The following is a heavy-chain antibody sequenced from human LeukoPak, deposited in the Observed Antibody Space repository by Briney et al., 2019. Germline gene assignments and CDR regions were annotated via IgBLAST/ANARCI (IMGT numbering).Heavy chain of an antibody. CDR1: GGSFSGYY. CDR2: INHSGST. J-gene: IGHJ4*02. V-gene: IGHV4-34*01. D-gene: IGHD6-25*01. CDR3: ARGQRV. Sequence: SETLSLTCAVYGGSFSGYYWSWIPQPPGKGLVWIGEINHSGSTNYNPSLKSRVTISVDASKNQFSLKLSSVTAVDTDVYYCARGQRVWGQGTLVTVS.